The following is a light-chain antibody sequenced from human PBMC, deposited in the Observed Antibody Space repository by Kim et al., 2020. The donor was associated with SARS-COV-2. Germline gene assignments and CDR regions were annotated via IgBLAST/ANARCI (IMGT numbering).Light chain of an antibody. CDR3: NSRDSSGNPWV. CDR1: SLRSYY. J-gene: IGLJ3*02. CDR2: GKN. Sequence: ALGKTVRITCQGDSLRSYYASWYQQKPGQAPVLVIYGKNNRPSGIPDRFSGSSSGNTASLTITGAQAEDEADYYCNSRDSSGNPWVFGGGTQLTVL. V-gene: IGLV3-19*01.